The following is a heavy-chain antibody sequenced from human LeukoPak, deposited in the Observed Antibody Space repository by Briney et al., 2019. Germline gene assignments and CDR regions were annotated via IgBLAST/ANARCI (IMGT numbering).Heavy chain of an antibody. D-gene: IGHD5-24*01. V-gene: IGHV4-34*01. J-gene: IGHJ4*02. CDR2: INHSGGT. Sequence: PSETLSLTCAVYGGSFSRYYWSWIRQPPGKGLEWIGEINHSGGTNYNPSLRSRVTISVDTSKNQFSLKLSSVTAADTAVYYCARGGRWLQLYFDYWGQGTLVTVSS. CDR1: GGSFSRYY. CDR3: ARGGRWLQLYFDY.